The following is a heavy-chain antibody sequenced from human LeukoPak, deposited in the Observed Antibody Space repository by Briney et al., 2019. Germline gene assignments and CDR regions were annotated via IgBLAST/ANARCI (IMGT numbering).Heavy chain of an antibody. CDR3: AREYTSAYCSSTSCYHDYYYGMDV. D-gene: IGHD2-2*01. CDR2: ISSSSSTI. J-gene: IGHJ6*02. V-gene: IGHV3-48*01. Sequence: GGSLRLSCAASGFTFSSCSMNWVRQAPGKGLEWVSYISSSSSTIYYADSVKGRFTISRDNAKNSLYLQMNSLRAEDTAVYYCAREYTSAYCSSTSCYHDYYYGMDVWGQGTTVTVSS. CDR1: GFTFSSCS.